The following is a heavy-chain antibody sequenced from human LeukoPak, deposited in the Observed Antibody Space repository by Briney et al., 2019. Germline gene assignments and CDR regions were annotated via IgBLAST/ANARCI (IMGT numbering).Heavy chain of an antibody. CDR2: ISSSSSTI. Sequence: GGSLRLSCAASGFTFSSYSMNWVRQAPGKGLEGVSYISSSSSTIYYADSVKGRFTISRDNAKNSLYLQMNSLRAEDTAVYYCARDGSGSYGVRYFDYWGQGTLVTVSS. V-gene: IGHV3-48*04. D-gene: IGHD1-26*01. CDR3: ARDGSGSYGVRYFDY. J-gene: IGHJ4*02. CDR1: GFTFSSYS.